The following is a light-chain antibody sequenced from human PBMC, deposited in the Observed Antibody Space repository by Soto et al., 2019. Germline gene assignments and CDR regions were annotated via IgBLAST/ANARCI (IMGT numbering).Light chain of an antibody. J-gene: IGKJ4*01. Sequence: EIVVTQSPATLSLSPGERATLSCRTSQSVGSYVAWYQKKPGQAPRLLIYDASNRATGIPARFSGSGSGREFTLTINSLEPEDFAVYYCQQRSNWPPLTFGGGTKVEIK. V-gene: IGKV3-11*02. CDR2: DAS. CDR3: QQRSNWPPLT. CDR1: QSVGSY.